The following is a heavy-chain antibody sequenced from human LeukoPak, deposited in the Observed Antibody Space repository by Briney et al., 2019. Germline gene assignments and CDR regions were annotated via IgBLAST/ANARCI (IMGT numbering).Heavy chain of an antibody. D-gene: IGHD4-17*01. CDR1: GFTFSSYA. J-gene: IGHJ4*02. CDR2: ISGSGGST. CDR3: AKGPPPYGDYAATHYYFDY. Sequence: GGSLRLSCAASGFTFSSYAMSWVRQAPGKGLEWASAISGSGGSTYYADSVKGRFTISRDNSKNTLYLQMNSLRAEDTAVYYCAKGPPPYGDYAATHYYFDYWGQGTLVTVSS. V-gene: IGHV3-23*01.